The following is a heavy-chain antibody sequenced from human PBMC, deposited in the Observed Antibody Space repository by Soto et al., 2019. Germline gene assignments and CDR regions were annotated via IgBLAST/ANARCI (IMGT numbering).Heavy chain of an antibody. CDR2: INHSGST. J-gene: IGHJ5*02. CDR3: ARGRDYGDYDSDNWFDP. CDR1: GGSFSGYY. V-gene: IGHV4-34*01. D-gene: IGHD4-17*01. Sequence: QVQLQQWGAGLLKPSETLSLTCAVYGGSFSGYYWSWIRQPPGKGLEWIGEINHSGSTNYNPSLKGRVTISVDASKNQFSLKLSSVTAADTAVYYRARGRDYGDYDSDNWFDPWGQGTLVTVSS.